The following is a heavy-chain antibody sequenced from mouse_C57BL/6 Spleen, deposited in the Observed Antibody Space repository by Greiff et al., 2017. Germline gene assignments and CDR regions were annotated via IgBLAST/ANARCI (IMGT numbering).Heavy chain of an antibody. CDR1: GYTFTDYN. Sequence: VQLQQSGPELVKPGASVKMSCKASGYTFTDYNMHWVKQSHGKSLEWIGYINPNNGGTSSNQKFKGKATLTVNKSSSTAYMELRSLTSEDSAVYYCARPSGSSLWAMDYWGQGTSVTVSS. D-gene: IGHD1-1*01. CDR2: INPNNGGT. V-gene: IGHV1-22*01. J-gene: IGHJ4*01. CDR3: ARPSGSSLWAMDY.